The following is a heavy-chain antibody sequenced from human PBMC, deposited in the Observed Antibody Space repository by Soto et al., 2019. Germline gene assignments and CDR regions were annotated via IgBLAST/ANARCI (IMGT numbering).Heavy chain of an antibody. CDR1: GGSISSSSYY. Sequence: QLQLQESGPGLVKPSETLSLTCTASGGSISSSSYYWGWIRQPPGKGLEWIGSIYYSGSTYSNPSIKSRVTISVAKSKNESSLKLTSVTAADTAVYYCASLTDCGSGNSWGQGTLVTVSS. V-gene: IGHV4-39*01. CDR2: IYYSGST. J-gene: IGHJ4*02. CDR3: ASLTDCGSGNS. D-gene: IGHD3-10*01.